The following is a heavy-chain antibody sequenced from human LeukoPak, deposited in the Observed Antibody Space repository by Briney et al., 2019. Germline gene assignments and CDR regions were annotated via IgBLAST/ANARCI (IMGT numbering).Heavy chain of an antibody. V-gene: IGHV4-38-2*02. CDR3: ARVPGPNWFDP. CDR1: GYSISGGYY. CDR2: MYHTGST. Sequence: PSETLSLTCTVSGYSISGGYYWGWIRQPPGKGLEWIGSMYHTGSTYYNPSLKSRVTISVDTSKNQFSLKLSSVTAADTAVYYCARVPGPNWFDPWGQGTLVTVSS. J-gene: IGHJ5*02.